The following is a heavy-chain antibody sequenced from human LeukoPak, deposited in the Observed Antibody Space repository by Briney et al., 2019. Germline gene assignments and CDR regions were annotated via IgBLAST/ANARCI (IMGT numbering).Heavy chain of an antibody. J-gene: IGHJ4*02. CDR1: GFTFSSYS. D-gene: IGHD6-13*01. CDR2: ISSSSSTI. CDR3: ARDLGYSSSWDDY. V-gene: IGHV3-48*04. Sequence: PGGSLRLSCAASGFTFSSYSMNWVRQAPGKGLERGSYISSSSSTIYYADSVKGRFTISRDNAKNSLYLQMNSLRAEDTAVYYCARDLGYSSSWDDYWGQGTLVTVSS.